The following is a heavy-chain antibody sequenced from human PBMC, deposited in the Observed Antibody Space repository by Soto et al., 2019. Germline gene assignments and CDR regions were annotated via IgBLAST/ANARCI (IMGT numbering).Heavy chain of an antibody. Sequence: SETLSLTCTVSGGSISSYYWSWIRQPPGKGLEWIGYIYYSGSTNYNPSLKSRVTISVDTSKNQFSLKLSSVTAADTAVYYCARVIARLHLGEFFDYWGQGTLVTVSS. CDR2: IYYSGST. D-gene: IGHD3-16*01. J-gene: IGHJ4*02. CDR1: GGSISSYY. CDR3: ARVIARLHLGEFFDY. V-gene: IGHV4-59*01.